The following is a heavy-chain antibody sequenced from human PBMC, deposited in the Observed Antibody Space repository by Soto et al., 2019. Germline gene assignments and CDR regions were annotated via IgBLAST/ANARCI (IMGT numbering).Heavy chain of an antibody. D-gene: IGHD1-7*01. CDR2: IWFDGSNK. V-gene: IGHV3-33*01. J-gene: IGHJ4*02. CDR3: ASGGIGGTAFRGFCDY. Sequence: QELLVESGGGVVQPGRSLRLSCAASASIFRVYGMHRVRQAPGKGLEWVAVIWFDGSNKYYADSVKGRFTISRDNSNNMLYLQMDSLRAEDTAVYYCASGGIGGTAFRGFCDYWGQGALVTVSS. CDR1: ASIFRVYG.